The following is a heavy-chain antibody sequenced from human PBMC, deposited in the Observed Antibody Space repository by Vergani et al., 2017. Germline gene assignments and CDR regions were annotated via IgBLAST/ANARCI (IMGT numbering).Heavy chain of an antibody. CDR2: ISSSSSTI. D-gene: IGHD1-26*01. Sequence: EVQLVESGGGLVQPGGSLRLSCAASGFTFSSYSMNWVRQAPGKGLEWVSYISSSSSTIYYADSVKGRFTISRDNAKNSLYLQMISLRDEDTAVYYCARVVGAAPNNWFAPWGQGTLVTVSS. V-gene: IGHV3-48*02. CDR1: GFTFSSYS. J-gene: IGHJ5*02. CDR3: ARVVGAAPNNWFAP.